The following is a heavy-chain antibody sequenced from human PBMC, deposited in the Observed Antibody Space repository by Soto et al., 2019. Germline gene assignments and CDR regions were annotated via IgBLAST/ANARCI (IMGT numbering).Heavy chain of an antibody. Sequence: PGGALRVSCAASGFTFSSYIMNWVRQSPGKRLEWVSSISSSGNNIFYADSMKGRFTISRDNARNSLYLQMDSLRAEDTAVYYCARSPPKSYFDSNGRFDSWGQGALVTVSS. CDR1: GFTFSSYI. CDR2: ISSSGNNI. D-gene: IGHD3-22*01. J-gene: IGHJ4*02. CDR3: ARSPPKSYFDSNGRFDS. V-gene: IGHV3-21*01.